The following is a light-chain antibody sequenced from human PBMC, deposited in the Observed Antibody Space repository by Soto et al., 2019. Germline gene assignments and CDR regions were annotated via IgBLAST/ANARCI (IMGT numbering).Light chain of an antibody. V-gene: IGKV3-20*01. CDR3: QQYGSSPMYT. CDR1: QSVSSSY. J-gene: IGKJ2*01. Sequence: EIVLTQSPGTLSLSPGERATLSCRASQSVSSSYLAWYRQKPGQAPRLLIYGASSRATGIPDRFSGSGSGTDFTLTISRLEPEDFAVYYCQQYGSSPMYTFGQGTKVDIK. CDR2: GAS.